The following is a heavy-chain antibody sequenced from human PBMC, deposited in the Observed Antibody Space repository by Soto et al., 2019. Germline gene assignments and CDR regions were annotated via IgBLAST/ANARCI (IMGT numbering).Heavy chain of an antibody. V-gene: IGHV3-48*02. CDR2: ISSSSSTI. D-gene: IGHD5-18*01. CDR3: ASHTGYSYGYFDY. Sequence: GGSLRLSCAASGFTFSSYNMNWVRQAPGKGLEWVSYISSSSSTIYYADSVKGRFTISRDNAKNSLYLQMNSLRDEDTAVYYCASHTGYSYGYFDYWGQGTLVTVSS. CDR1: GFTFSSYN. J-gene: IGHJ4*02.